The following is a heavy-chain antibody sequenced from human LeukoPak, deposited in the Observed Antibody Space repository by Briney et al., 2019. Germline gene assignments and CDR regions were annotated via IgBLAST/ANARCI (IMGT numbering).Heavy chain of an antibody. CDR2: IYYSGST. CDR1: GGSIGSSSYY. J-gene: IGHJ4*02. CDR3: ARHSSSWSPNPDY. V-gene: IGHV4-39*01. Sequence: SSETLSLTCTVSGGSIGSSSYYWGWIRQPPGKGLAWIGSIYYSGSTYYIPSLRGRLTISLDTSKNQFSLRLNSVTAADTAVYYCARHSSSWSPNPDYWGQGTLVTVSS. D-gene: IGHD6-13*01.